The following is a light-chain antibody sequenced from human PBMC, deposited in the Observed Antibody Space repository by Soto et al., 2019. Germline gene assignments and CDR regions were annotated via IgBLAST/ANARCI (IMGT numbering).Light chain of an antibody. V-gene: IGKV3-11*01. Sequence: EIVLTQSPGTLSLSPGERATLSCRASQSIASHLAWYPQKTGQPPRLLIHDASSRATGIPARFSGSGCVTDFTLNISSLEPEDFAVYYCQQRNTWPPSITFCPVTRLEIK. CDR1: QSIASH. CDR3: QQRNTWPPSIT. CDR2: DAS. J-gene: IGKJ5*01.